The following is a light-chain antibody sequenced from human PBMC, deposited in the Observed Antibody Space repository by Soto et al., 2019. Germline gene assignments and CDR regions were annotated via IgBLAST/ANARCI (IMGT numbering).Light chain of an antibody. CDR1: SSNIGSDT. J-gene: IGLJ2*01. V-gene: IGLV1-44*01. CDR3: ATWDDSLNGVV. Sequence: QSVLTQPPSASGTPGQRVTISCSGSSSNIGSDTVNWYQQLPGTAPKLLIYRNNQWPSGVPDRFSGSKSGTSASLAISGLQSEDEADYSCATWDDSLNGVVFGGGTKLTVL. CDR2: RNN.